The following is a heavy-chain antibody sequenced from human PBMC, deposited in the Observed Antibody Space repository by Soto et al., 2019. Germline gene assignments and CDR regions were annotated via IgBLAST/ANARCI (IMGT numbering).Heavy chain of an antibody. CDR2: LNTYNGNT. CDR1: GYTFTNYG. CDR3: ARAQTPTEGDF. D-gene: IGHD4-4*01. Sequence: QIQLVQSEGEVKKPGASVKVSCKTSGYTFTNYGVTWVRQAPGQGLEWMGWLNTYNGNTKYAQRFQGRVTMTPDTSPSTAYVELRSLRSADTAVYYCARAQTPTEGDFWGQGTLVTVSS. V-gene: IGHV1-18*01. J-gene: IGHJ4*02.